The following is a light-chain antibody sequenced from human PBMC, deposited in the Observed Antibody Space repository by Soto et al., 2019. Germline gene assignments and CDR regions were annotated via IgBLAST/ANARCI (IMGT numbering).Light chain of an antibody. CDR1: NSDVGGYNY. CDR2: DVI. J-gene: IGLJ1*01. Sequence: QSVLTQPASVSGSPGQSITISCTGTNSDVGGYNYVSWYQQYPGEAPKLMIYDVINRPSGVSNRFSGSKSGNTASLTISGLQAEDEADYYCGSYRTNSPYVFGPGTKLTVL. V-gene: IGLV2-14*01. CDR3: GSYRTNSPYV.